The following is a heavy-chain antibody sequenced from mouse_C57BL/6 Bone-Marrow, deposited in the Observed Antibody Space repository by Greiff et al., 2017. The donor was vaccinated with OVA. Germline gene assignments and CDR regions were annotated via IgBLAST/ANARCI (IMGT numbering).Heavy chain of an antibody. CDR3: ARESLLWPYYCDY. V-gene: IGHV1-50*01. D-gene: IGHD2-10*01. CDR2: IDPSDSYT. J-gene: IGHJ2*01. Sequence: QVQLQQPGAELVKPGASVKLSCKASGYTFTSYWMQWVKQRPGQGLEWIGEIDPSDSYTNYNQKFKGKATLTVDTSSSTAYMQLSSLTSEDSAVYYCARESLLWPYYCDYWGQGTTLTVSS. CDR1: GYTFTSYW.